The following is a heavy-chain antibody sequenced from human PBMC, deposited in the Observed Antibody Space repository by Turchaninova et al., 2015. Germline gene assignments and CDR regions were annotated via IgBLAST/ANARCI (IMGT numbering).Heavy chain of an antibody. D-gene: IGHD3-22*01. CDR2: FYYSGGT. CDR3: ARVNLYYYDSSGYQNAFDI. J-gene: IGHJ3*02. V-gene: IGHV4-39*07. Sequence: QLQLQESGPGLVKPSETLSLTCTVSGGSISSSSYYWAWIRQPPGKGLESVGSFYYSGGTFYHPSPMSRVTISVDTSKNQFSLKLSSVTAADTAVYYCARVNLYYYDSSGYQNAFDIWGQGTMVTVSS. CDR1: GGSISSSSYY.